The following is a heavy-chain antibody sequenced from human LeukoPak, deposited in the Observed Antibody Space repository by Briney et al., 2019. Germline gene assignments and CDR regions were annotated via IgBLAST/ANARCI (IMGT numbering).Heavy chain of an antibody. Sequence: SETLSLTCTVSGGSISSSSYYWSWIRQPPGKGLEWIGEINHSGSTNYNPSLKSRVTISVDTSKNQFSLKLSSVTAADTAVYYCASDRIAARRFHPVQDYWGQGTLVTVSS. J-gene: IGHJ4*02. D-gene: IGHD6-6*01. CDR1: GGSISSSSYY. CDR2: INHSGST. V-gene: IGHV4-39*07. CDR3: ASDRIAARRFHPVQDY.